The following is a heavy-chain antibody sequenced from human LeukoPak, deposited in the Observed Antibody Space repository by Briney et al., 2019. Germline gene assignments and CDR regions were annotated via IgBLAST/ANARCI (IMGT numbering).Heavy chain of an antibody. CDR2: IWYDGSNK. D-gene: IGHD3-22*01. CDR3: AREGHYYDSSGYYYGYFQH. Sequence: GGSLRLSCAASGFTFSSYGMHWVRQAPGKGLEWVAVIWYDGSNKYYADSVKGRFTISRDNSKNTLYLQMNSLRAEDTAVYYCAREGHYYDSSGYYYGYFQHWGQGTLVTVSS. V-gene: IGHV3-33*01. CDR1: GFTFSSYG. J-gene: IGHJ1*01.